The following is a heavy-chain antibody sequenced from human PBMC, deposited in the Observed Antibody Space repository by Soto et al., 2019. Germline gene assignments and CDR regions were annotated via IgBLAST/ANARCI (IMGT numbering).Heavy chain of an antibody. J-gene: IGHJ5*02. Sequence: PGGSLRLSFAASGFTVSSSAMNWVRQAPGKGLEWVSIISDSGGRTYYADSVRGRFTISRDNSKNTLYLQMNSLRAEDTAVYYCAKSLNINWKNWFDPWGQGTLVTVSS. CDR1: GFTVSSSA. D-gene: IGHD1-1*01. CDR3: AKSLNINWKNWFDP. CDR2: ISDSGGRT. V-gene: IGHV3-23*01.